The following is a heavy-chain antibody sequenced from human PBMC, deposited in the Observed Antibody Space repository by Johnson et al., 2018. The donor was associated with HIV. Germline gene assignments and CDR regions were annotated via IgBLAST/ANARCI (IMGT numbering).Heavy chain of an antibody. CDR2: IWYDGSNK. V-gene: IGHV3-33*08. CDR3: ARDGWEQRGETVGDGFDI. CDR1: GFTFSSYG. J-gene: IGHJ3*02. Sequence: QVQLVESGGGVVQPGRSLRLSCAASGFTFSSYGIHWVRQAPGKGLEWVAVIWYDGSNKYYADSVKGRFTISRDNTKNSVYLQMNSLRVEDTAFYYCARDGWEQRGETVGDGFDIWGQGTMVTVSS. D-gene: IGHD1-26*01.